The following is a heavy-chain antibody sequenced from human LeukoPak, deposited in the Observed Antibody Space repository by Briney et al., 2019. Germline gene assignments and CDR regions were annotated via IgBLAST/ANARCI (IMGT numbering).Heavy chain of an antibody. CDR2: ISGSGGST. J-gene: IGHJ1*01. Sequence: GGSLRLSCAASGFTFSSYAMSWVRQAPGKGLEWVSAISGSGGSTYYADSVKGRFTISRDNSKNTLYLQMNSLRAEDTAVYYCAKASIAAAGKAAEYFQHWGQGTLVTVSS. V-gene: IGHV3-23*01. CDR3: AKASIAAAGKAAEYFQH. CDR1: GFTFSSYA. D-gene: IGHD6-13*01.